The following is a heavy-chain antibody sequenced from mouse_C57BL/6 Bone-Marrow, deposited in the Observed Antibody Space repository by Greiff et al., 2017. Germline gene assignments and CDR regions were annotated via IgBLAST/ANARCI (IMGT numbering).Heavy chain of an antibody. CDR3: VLKLGRGWLAY. CDR2: IDPSDSYT. Sequence: QVQLQQPGAELVMPGASVKLSCKASGYTFTSYWMHWVKQRPGQGLEWIGEIDPSDSYTNYNQKFKGKSTLTVDKSSSTAYMQRSSLTSEDSAVYYCVLKLGRGWLAYWGQGTLVTVSA. V-gene: IGHV1-69*01. J-gene: IGHJ3*01. CDR1: GYTFTSYW. D-gene: IGHD4-1*01.